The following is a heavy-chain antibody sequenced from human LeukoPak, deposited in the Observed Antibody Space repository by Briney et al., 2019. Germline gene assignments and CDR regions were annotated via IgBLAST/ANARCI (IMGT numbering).Heavy chain of an antibody. J-gene: IGHJ6*02. CDR1: GYTFTSYA. V-gene: IGHV1-3*01. CDR2: ITVGNGNT. CDR3: ARSPGGRQTSPKYYYYYYGMDV. Sequence: GASVKVSCKASGYTFTSYAMHWVRQAPGQRPEWMGWITVGNGNTKYLQKFQDRVTFTRDTSASTAYMELSSLRFEDTAVYYCARSPGGRQTSPKYYYYYYGMDVWGQGTTVTVSS. D-gene: IGHD1-1*01.